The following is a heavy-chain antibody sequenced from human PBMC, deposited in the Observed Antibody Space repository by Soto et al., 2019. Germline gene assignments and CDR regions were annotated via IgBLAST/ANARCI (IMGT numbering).Heavy chain of an antibody. Sequence: PGGSLRLSCASSGFTFSSYSMNWVRQAPGKGLEWVTSISSSSSYIYYADSVKGRFTISRDNAKNSLYLQMNSLRAEDTAVYYCARVRSGSYFGAFDYWGQGTLVTVSS. V-gene: IGHV3-21*01. J-gene: IGHJ4*02. CDR1: GFTFSSYS. D-gene: IGHD1-26*01. CDR3: ARVRSGSYFGAFDY. CDR2: ISSSSSYI.